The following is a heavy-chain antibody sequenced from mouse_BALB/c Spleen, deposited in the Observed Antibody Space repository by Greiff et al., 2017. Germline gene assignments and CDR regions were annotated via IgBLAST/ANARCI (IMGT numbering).Heavy chain of an antibody. Sequence: EVQLVESGGGLVQPGGSLRLSCATSGFTFTDYYMSWVRQPPGKALEWLGFIRNKANGYTTEYSASVKGRFTISRDNSQSILYLQMNTLRAEDSATYYCARVLSYYYGSSSYAMDYWGQGTSVTVSS. V-gene: IGHV7-3*02. J-gene: IGHJ4*01. CDR3: ARVLSYYYGSSSYAMDY. D-gene: IGHD1-1*01. CDR2: IRNKANGYTT. CDR1: GFTFTDYY.